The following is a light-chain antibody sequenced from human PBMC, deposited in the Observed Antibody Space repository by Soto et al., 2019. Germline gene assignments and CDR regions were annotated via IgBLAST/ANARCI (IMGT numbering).Light chain of an antibody. Sequence: DIKMTQSPSSLSASVGDRVTISCQASQDISNSLNWYQQKPGKAPELLIDDAYNLETGVPSRFSGSGTGTDVTLTISSLQPEDIATYYCQHYNNLPPTFGPGTNVDIK. CDR1: QDISNS. J-gene: IGKJ3*01. CDR2: DAY. CDR3: QHYNNLPPT. V-gene: IGKV1-33*01.